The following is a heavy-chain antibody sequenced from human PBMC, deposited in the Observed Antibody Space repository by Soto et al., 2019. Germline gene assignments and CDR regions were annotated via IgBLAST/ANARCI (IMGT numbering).Heavy chain of an antibody. CDR3: ARERSALDS. Sequence: SETLSLTCTVSGASVSRTYWSWIRQPPGKGLEWIGYIYDDGGSNHNPSLKSRVTMSVDTSNNQVSLRLTSVTAADSAAYYCARERSALDSWGQGTLVTVSS. CDR1: GASVSRTY. CDR2: IYDDGGS. J-gene: IGHJ4*02. V-gene: IGHV4-59*02.